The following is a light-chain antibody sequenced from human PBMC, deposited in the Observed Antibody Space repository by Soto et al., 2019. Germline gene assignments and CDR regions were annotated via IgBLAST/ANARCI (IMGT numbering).Light chain of an antibody. CDR3: QQYNNCPIT. V-gene: IGKV3-15*01. J-gene: IGKJ5*01. CDR1: QSISNI. CDR2: GAS. Sequence: TQLPSTVSVSPGERTTFSCRASQSISNILAWYQHKPGQPPRLLIYGASTRATGLPDRFSGGGSGTEFTLTISSLQSEDFAVYYCQQYNNCPITFGQGTRLEI.